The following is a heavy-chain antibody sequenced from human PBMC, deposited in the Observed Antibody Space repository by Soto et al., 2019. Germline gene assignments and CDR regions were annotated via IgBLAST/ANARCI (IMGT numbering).Heavy chain of an antibody. CDR3: ARESGITMIVVVRPGLDENWFDP. CDR1: GGTFSSYA. J-gene: IGHJ5*02. V-gene: IGHV1-69*13. D-gene: IGHD3-22*01. Sequence: SVKVSCKASGGTFSSYAISWVRQAPGQGLEWMGGIIPIFGTANYAQKFQGRVTITADESTSTAYMELSSLRSEDTAVYYCARESGITMIVVVRPGLDENWFDPWGQGTLVTVSS. CDR2: IIPIFGTA.